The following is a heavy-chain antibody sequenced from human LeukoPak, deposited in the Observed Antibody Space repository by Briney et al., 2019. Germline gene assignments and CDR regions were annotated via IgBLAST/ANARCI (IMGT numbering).Heavy chain of an antibody. V-gene: IGHV4-4*07. CDR1: GGSISSYY. J-gene: IGHJ4*02. Sequence: SETLSLTCTVSGGSISSYYWSWIRQPAGKGLEWIGRIYTSGSTNYNPSLKSRVTISVDTSKNQFSLKLSSVTAADTAVYYCARAPGMVMVRGVISDSYYFDYWGQGTLVTVSS. CDR3: ARAPGMVMVRGVISDSYYFDY. D-gene: IGHD3-10*01. CDR2: IYTSGST.